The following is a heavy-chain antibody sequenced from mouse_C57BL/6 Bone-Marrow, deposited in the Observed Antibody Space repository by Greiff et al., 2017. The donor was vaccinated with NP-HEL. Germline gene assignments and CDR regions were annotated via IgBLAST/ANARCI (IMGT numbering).Heavy chain of an antibody. V-gene: IGHV1-81*01. CDR2: IYPRSGNT. CDR1: GYTFTSYG. Sequence: QVQLQQSGAELARPGASVKLSCKASGYTFTSYGISWVKQRTGQGLEWIGEIYPRSGNTYYNEKFKGKATLTADKSSSTAYMELRSLTSEDSAVYFCAFYYYGSSPLYAMDYWGQGTSGTVSS. D-gene: IGHD1-1*01. CDR3: AFYYYGSSPLYAMDY. J-gene: IGHJ4*01.